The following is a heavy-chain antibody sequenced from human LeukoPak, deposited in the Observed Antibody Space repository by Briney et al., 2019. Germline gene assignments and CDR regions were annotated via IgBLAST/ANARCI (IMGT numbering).Heavy chain of an antibody. V-gene: IGHV2-5*01. J-gene: IGHJ4*02. CDR1: GFSLSTSGVG. CDR2: IYWNDDK. CDR3: AHRYDYGAYFDY. D-gene: IGHD4-17*01. Sequence: SGPTLVNPTQTLTLTCTFSGFSLSTSGVGVGWIRQPPGKALYWLALIYWNDDKRSSPPLKSRLTITKDTSKNQVVLTMTNMDPVDTATYYCAHRYDYGAYFDYWGQGTLVTVSS.